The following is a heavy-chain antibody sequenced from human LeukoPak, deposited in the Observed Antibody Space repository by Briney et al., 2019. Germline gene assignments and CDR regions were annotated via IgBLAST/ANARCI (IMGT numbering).Heavy chain of an antibody. Sequence: SETLSLTCVVYGGSFSGYYWSWIRQPLGKGLEWIGEMYLSGTTHSNPSVKSRVTISIDKSKNQFFLNLSSVTAADTAVYYCAGLVGRYSSGLYYYYFDYWGQGTLVTVSS. CDR3: AGLVGRYSSGLYYYYFDY. CDR2: MYLSGTT. J-gene: IGHJ4*02. CDR1: GGSFSGYY. V-gene: IGHV4-34*01. D-gene: IGHD3-22*01.